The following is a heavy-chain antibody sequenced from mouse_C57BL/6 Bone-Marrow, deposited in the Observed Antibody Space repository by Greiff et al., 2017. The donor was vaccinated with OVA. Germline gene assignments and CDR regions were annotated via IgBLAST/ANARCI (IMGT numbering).Heavy chain of an antibody. D-gene: IGHD3-1*01. Sequence: QVQLQQPGAELVRPGSSVKLSCKASGYTFTSYWMHWVKQRPIQGLEWIGNIDPSDSETHYNQKFKDKATLTVDNSSSTASMQLSRLTSEDSAIDYCARSGWSDWYYDVWGTGTTVTVSS. CDR2: IDPSDSET. V-gene: IGHV1-52*01. CDR3: ARSGWSDWYYDV. J-gene: IGHJ1*03. CDR1: GYTFTSYW.